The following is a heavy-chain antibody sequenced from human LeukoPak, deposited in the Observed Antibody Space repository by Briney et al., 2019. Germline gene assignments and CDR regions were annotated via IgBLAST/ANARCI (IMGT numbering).Heavy chain of an antibody. Sequence: SETLSLTCTVSSHSITYNYYGWIRQSPVKGLEWIGSISQRGITYYNPSLQSRVTVSRDKSNNQLSLGLTSVTAEDTAIYYCVGHETPYYYIDVWGKGTTVIISS. V-gene: IGHV4-38-2*02. J-gene: IGHJ6*03. CDR2: ISQRGIT. CDR1: SHSITYNY. CDR3: VGHETPYYYIDV.